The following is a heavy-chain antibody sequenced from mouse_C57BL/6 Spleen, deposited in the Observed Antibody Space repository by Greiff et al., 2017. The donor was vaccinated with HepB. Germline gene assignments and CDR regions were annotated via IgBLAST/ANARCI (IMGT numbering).Heavy chain of an antibody. D-gene: IGHD1-1*01. CDR2: IDPETGGT. V-gene: IGHV1-15*01. Sequence: QVQLKQSGAELVRPGASVTLSCKASGYTFTDYEMHWVKQTPVHGLEWIGAIDPETGGTAYNQKFKGKAILTADKSSSTAYMELRSLTSEDSAVYYCTNYYGSSYGDAMDYWGQGTSVTVSS. CDR1: GYTFTDYE. CDR3: TNYYGSSYGDAMDY. J-gene: IGHJ4*01.